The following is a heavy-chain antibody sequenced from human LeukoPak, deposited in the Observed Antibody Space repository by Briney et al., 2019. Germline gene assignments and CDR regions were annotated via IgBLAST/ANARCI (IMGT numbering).Heavy chain of an antibody. V-gene: IGHV3-9*01. CDR1: GFTFDDYA. CDR2: ISWNSGSI. D-gene: IGHD1-26*01. CDR3: AKAPQWELRMGYFQH. J-gene: IGHJ1*01. Sequence: PGGSLRLSCAASGFTFDDYAMHWVRQAPGKGLEWVSGISWNSGSIGYADSVKGRFTISRDNAKNSLYLQMNSLRAEDTALYYCAKAPQWELRMGYFQHWGQGTLVTVSP.